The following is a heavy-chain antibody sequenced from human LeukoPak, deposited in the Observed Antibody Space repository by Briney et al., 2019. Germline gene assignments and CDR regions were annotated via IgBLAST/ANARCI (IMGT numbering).Heavy chain of an antibody. V-gene: IGHV4-59*08. D-gene: IGHD4-17*01. CDR1: GGSISTYY. Sequence: SETLSLTCTVPGGSISTYYWSWIRQPPGKGLEWIGYISDRDGAAYNPSLKSRVTLSIDTSKTHFSLKLNSVTAADTAVYYCARLPTHWGQGILVTVSS. CDR2: ISDRDGA. CDR3: ARLPTH. J-gene: IGHJ4*02.